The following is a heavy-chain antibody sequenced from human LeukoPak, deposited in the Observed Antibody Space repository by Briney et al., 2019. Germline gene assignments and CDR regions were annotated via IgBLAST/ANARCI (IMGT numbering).Heavy chain of an antibody. CDR2: ISYDGSNK. CDR1: GFTFSSYA. J-gene: IGHJ4*02. V-gene: IGHV3-30*04. Sequence: PGGSLRLSCVASGFTFSSYAMHWVRQAPGKGLEWVAVISYDGSNKYYADSVKGRFTISRDNSKNTLYLQMNSLRAEDTAVYYCARDDRGFFDYWGQGTLVTVSS. CDR3: ARDDRGFFDY.